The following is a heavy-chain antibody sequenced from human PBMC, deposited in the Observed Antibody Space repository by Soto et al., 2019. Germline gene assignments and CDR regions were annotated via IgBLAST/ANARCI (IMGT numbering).Heavy chain of an antibody. Sequence: EVHLLESGGALVQPGGSLTLSCAASGFSFSDYAMSWVRQAPGKGLEWVSSISRTGDSAYYADSVKGRFAISRDRSKNRLSLQLHRLRVEDTAVYYCAKGPDGSGYYHNWFDSWGQGTLITVSS. CDR1: GFSFSDYA. CDR3: AKGPDGSGYYHNWFDS. CDR2: ISRTGDSA. V-gene: IGHV3-23*01. J-gene: IGHJ5*01. D-gene: IGHD3-22*01.